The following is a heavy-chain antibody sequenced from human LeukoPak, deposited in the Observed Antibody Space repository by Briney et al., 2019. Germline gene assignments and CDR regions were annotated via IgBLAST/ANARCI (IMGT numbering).Heavy chain of an antibody. CDR3: ARDRSIAVAGNYYGMDV. D-gene: IGHD6-19*01. CDR1: GGSISSGGYY. CDR2: IYHSGST. V-gene: IGHV4-30-2*01. Sequence: SETLSLTCTVSGGSISSGGYYWSWIRQPPGKGLEWIGYIYHSGSTYYNPSLKSRVTISVDRSKNQFSLKLSSVTAADTAVYYCARDRSIAVAGNYYGMDVWGQGTTVTVSS. J-gene: IGHJ6*02.